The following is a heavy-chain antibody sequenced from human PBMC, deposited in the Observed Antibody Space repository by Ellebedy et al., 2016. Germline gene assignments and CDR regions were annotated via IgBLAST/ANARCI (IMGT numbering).Heavy chain of an antibody. D-gene: IGHD5-24*01. CDR3: AKTYAWPEHLDY. J-gene: IGHJ4*02. CDR2: ITITSKTI. Sequence: GESLKISXAASGFTFNVAGMTWVRQAPGKGLEWLAYITITSKTIYYADSVKGRFTVSRDNAKNSLYLQMDSLRDEDTAIYYCAKTYAWPEHLDYWGQGTQVTVSS. V-gene: IGHV3-48*02. CDR1: GFTFNVAG.